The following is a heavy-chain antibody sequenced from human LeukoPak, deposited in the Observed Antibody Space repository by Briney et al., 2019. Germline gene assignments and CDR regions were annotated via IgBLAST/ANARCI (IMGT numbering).Heavy chain of an antibody. CDR3: TRDRSRAEDD. J-gene: IGHJ4*02. CDR1: GFTFSGHW. V-gene: IGHV3-7*01. Sequence: PGGSLRLSCAASGFTFSGHWMSGVRQAPGKGLEWVANINQGGSDKYYVDSVKGRSTIPRDNANNLLYLQMNSLRGEDTAVYYCTRDRSRAEDDWGQGTLVTVSS. CDR2: INQGGSDK. D-gene: IGHD1-14*01.